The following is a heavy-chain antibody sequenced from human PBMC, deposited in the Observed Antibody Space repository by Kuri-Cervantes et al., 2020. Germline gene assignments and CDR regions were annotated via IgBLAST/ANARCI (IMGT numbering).Heavy chain of an antibody. Sequence: SLKISCAASGFTFDDYAMHWVRQAPGKGLEWVSGISWNSGSIGYADSVKGRFTISRDNANNSLYLQMNSLRAEDTALYYCAKETTPGIAAAGTRGGFDYWGQGTLVTVSS. D-gene: IGHD6-13*01. V-gene: IGHV3-9*01. CDR2: ISWNSGSI. CDR3: AKETTPGIAAAGTRGGFDY. J-gene: IGHJ4*02. CDR1: GFTFDDYA.